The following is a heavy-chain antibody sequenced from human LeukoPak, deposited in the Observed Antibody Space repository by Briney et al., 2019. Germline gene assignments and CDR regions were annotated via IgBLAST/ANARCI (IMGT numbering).Heavy chain of an antibody. Sequence: ASVKVSCKASGYSFTGYYLHWVRQATGQGLEWMGWMNPNSGNTGYAQKFQGRVTMTRNTSISTAYMELSSLRSEDTAVYYCARGQGPRWLQSLYYYYYGMDVWGQGTTVTVSS. CDR1: GYSFTGYY. D-gene: IGHD5-24*01. V-gene: IGHV1-8*02. J-gene: IGHJ6*02. CDR3: ARGQGPRWLQSLYYYYYGMDV. CDR2: MNPNSGNT.